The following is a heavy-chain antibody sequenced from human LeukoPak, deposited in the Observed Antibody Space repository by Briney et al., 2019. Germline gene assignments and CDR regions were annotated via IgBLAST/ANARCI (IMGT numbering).Heavy chain of an antibody. CDR3: ARSIAARLYWFDL. D-gene: IGHD6-6*01. CDR2: ISSNGGST. V-gene: IGHV3-64*01. Sequence: PGGSLTLSCAASGFTFSSYAMHWVRQAPGKGLEYVSAISSNGGSTYYANSVKGRFTISRDNSKNTLYLQMGSLRAEDMAVYYCARSIAARLYWFDLWGQGTLVTVSS. CDR1: GFTFSSYA. J-gene: IGHJ5*02.